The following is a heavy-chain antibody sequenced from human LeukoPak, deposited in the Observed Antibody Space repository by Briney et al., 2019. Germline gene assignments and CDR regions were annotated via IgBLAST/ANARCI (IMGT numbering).Heavy chain of an antibody. Sequence: GGSLRLFCAASGFTFSSYAMSWVRQAPGKGLEWVSAISGSGGSTYYADSVKGRFTISRDNSKNTLYLQMNSLRAEDTAVYYCAKVPSEFGADLYYFDFWGQGTLVTVSS. D-gene: IGHD3-10*01. J-gene: IGHJ4*02. CDR3: AKVPSEFGADLYYFDF. CDR2: ISGSGGST. V-gene: IGHV3-23*01. CDR1: GFTFSSYA.